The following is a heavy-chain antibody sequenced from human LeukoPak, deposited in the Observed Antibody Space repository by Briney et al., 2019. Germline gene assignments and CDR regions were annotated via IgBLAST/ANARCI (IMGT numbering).Heavy chain of an antibody. V-gene: IGHV4-59*01. CDR1: GDSITNYY. CDR3: ARGLLQSPDAFDI. D-gene: IGHD3-10*01. Sequence: SETLSLTCTVSGDSITNYYWSWIRQPPGKRLEWMGYIHYSGSTNYNPSLKSRLSISVDRSRNQFSLKLSSLTAADTALYYCARGLLQSPDAFDIWGQGTMVSVSS. J-gene: IGHJ3*02. CDR2: IHYSGST.